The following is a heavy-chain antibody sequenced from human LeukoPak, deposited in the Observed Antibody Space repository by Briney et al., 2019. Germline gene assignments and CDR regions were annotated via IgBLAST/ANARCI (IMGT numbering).Heavy chain of an antibody. CDR1: GGSISSYY. D-gene: IGHD5-18*01. V-gene: IGHV4-59*01. J-gene: IGHJ4*02. CDR2: IYYSGST. CDR3: ARARGYSYGRVYFDY. Sequence: NPSETLSLTCTVSGGSISSYYWCWIRQHPGKGLAWIGYIYYSGSTNYNPSLKSRVTISVDTSKNQFSLKLSSVTAADTAVYYCARARGYSYGRVYFDYWGQGTLVTVSS.